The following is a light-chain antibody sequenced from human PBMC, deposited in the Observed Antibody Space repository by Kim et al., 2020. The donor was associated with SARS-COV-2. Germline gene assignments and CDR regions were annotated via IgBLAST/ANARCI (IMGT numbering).Light chain of an antibody. V-gene: IGLV3-19*01. Sequence: SSELTQDPAVSVALGQTVRITCQGDSLRQYYATWYQQKPGQAPVLVIYGKNNRPSGIPDRFSGSTSGNTATLTITVAQAEEEADYYCKSRDSSGKVVFGGGTKLTVL. J-gene: IGLJ2*01. CDR2: GKN. CDR3: KSRDSSGKVV. CDR1: SLRQYY.